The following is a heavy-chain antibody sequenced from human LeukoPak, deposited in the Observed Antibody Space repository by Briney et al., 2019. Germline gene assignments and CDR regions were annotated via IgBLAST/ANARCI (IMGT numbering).Heavy chain of an antibody. V-gene: IGHV1-69*13. D-gene: IGHD3-16*02. CDR3: ARASDYVWGSYPTDY. J-gene: IGHJ4*02. CDR1: GGTFRDYP. CDR2: IIPMFGTA. Sequence: SVKASCKASGGTFRDYPLSWVRQAPGQGLEWMGGIIPMFGTAKYAQNFEGRVKIAADESTSTAYMELSSLRSEDTAVYYCARASDYVWGSYPTDYWGQGTLVTVSS.